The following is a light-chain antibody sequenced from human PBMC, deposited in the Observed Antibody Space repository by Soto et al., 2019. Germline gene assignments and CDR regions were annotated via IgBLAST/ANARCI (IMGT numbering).Light chain of an antibody. J-gene: IGKJ1*01. Sequence: DIQMTQSPSTLSASVGDRVTITCRASQSISTWLAWYQQKPGKAPKLLIYDASSLESGVPSRFSGSGSGTEFSLTIGSLQPEDVATYYCQKYNSAPWAFGQGTKVDI. CDR2: DAS. CDR3: QKYNSAPWA. V-gene: IGKV1-5*01. CDR1: QSISTW.